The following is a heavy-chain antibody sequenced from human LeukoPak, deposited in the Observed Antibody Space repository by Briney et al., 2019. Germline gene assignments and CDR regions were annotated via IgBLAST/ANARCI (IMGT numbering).Heavy chain of an antibody. D-gene: IGHD3-16*01. J-gene: IGHJ3*02. CDR2: IFTGGSS. V-gene: IGHV4-61*01. Sequence: SETLSLTCTVSGGSVSSESYHWTWIRHPPGKGLEWIAYIFTGGSSYYNPSLKSRVTISVDTSKNQFSLKLNSVTAADTAQYHCARGVGGVREGFDIWGQGTMVTVSS. CDR1: GGSVSSESYH. CDR3: ARGVGGVREGFDI.